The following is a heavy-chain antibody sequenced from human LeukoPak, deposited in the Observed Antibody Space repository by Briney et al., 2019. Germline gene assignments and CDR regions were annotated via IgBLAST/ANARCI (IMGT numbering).Heavy chain of an antibody. CDR2: ISSSSGYI. V-gene: IGHV3-21*01. J-gene: IGHJ4*02. D-gene: IGHD4-17*01. CDR3: GRDYYGDYYFDY. CDR1: GFSFTTYS. Sequence: GGSLRLSCAASGFSFTTYSMNWVRQAPGKGLEWVSSISSSSGYIYYADSVQGRFTISRDNAKNSLYLQMNSLRAEDTAVYYCGRDYYGDYYFDYWAREPWSPSPQ.